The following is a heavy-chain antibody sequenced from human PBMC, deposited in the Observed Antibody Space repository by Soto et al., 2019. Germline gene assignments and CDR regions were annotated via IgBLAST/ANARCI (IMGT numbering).Heavy chain of an antibody. D-gene: IGHD5-12*01. CDR1: GGSFSGYY. V-gene: IGHV4-34*01. CDR2: INHSGST. Sequence: WETLSLTCAVYGGSFSGYYWSWIRQPPGKGLEWIGEINHSGSTNYNPSLKSRLTISVDTSKNQFSLQLSSVTAADTAVDYCARGQMATITEDFDYWGQGTLVTVSS. J-gene: IGHJ4*02. CDR3: ARGQMATITEDFDY.